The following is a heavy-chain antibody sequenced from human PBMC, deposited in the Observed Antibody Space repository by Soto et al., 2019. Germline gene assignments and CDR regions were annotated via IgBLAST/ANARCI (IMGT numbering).Heavy chain of an antibody. J-gene: IGHJ4*02. CDR2: ISAYNGNT. CDR3: ARDAAAGRNDY. D-gene: IGHD6-13*01. V-gene: IGHV1-18*01. CDR1: GYTFTSYG. Sequence: QVQLVQSGAEVKKPGASVKVSCKASGYTFTSYGISWVRQAPGQGLEGMGWISAYNGNTKYVQKVQGRATMTTDTSTSTDYMELRSLRSDDTAVYYCARDAAAGRNDYWGQGTLVTVSS.